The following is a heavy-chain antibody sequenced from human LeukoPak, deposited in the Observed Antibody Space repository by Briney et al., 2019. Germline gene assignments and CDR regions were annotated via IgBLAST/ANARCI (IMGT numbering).Heavy chain of an antibody. CDR1: GGTFSSYA. J-gene: IGHJ4*02. CDR2: IIPIFGTA. D-gene: IGHD3-22*01. CDR3: ASRSSGYYFYDY. V-gene: IGHV1-69*13. Sequence: GASVKVSCKASGGTFSSYAISWVRQAPGQGLEWMGGIIPIFGTANYAQKFQGRVTVTADESTSTAYMELSSLRSEDTAVYYCASRSSGYYFYDYWGQGTLVTVSS.